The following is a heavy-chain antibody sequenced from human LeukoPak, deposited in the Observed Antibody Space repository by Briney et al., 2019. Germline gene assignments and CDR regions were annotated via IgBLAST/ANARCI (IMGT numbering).Heavy chain of an antibody. V-gene: IGHV3-30*18. D-gene: IGHD6-19*01. Sequence: GRSLRLSCAASGFTFSSYGMHWVRQAPGKGLEWVAVISYDGSNKYYADSAKGRFTISRDKSKNTVYLQMNSLRAEDTAIYYCAKDRGAVAGASGYYYYGMDVWGKGTTVTVSS. CDR2: ISYDGSNK. CDR3: AKDRGAVAGASGYYYYGMDV. J-gene: IGHJ6*04. CDR1: GFTFSSYG.